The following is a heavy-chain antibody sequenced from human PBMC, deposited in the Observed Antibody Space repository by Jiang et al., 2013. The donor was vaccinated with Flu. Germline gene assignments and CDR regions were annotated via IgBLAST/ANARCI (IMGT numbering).Heavy chain of an antibody. CDR1: GGSISSGNW. V-gene: IGHV4-4*02. CDR2: IYHSGST. Sequence: GLVKPSGTLSLTCAVSGGSISSGNWWTWVRQPPGKGLEWIGEIYHSGSTNYNPSLKSRVTISLDMSKNHFSLNLSSVTAADTAVYYCARDRGDGYSAYDYWGQGMLVTVSS. J-gene: IGHJ4*02. D-gene: IGHD5-24*01. CDR3: ARDRGDGYSAYDY.